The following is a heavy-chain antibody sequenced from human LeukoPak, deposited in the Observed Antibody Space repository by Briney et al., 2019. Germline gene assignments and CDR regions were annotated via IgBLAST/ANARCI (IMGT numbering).Heavy chain of an antibody. V-gene: IGHV4-59*01. CDR2: IYDSGST. CDR3: AKGGSTNFYNGDV. D-gene: IGHD2/OR15-2a*01. CDR1: GGSMTNLY. Sequence: SETLSLTCSVSGGSMTNLYWTWIRQPPGKGLEWIGDIYDSGSTRYNTSLESRVTISVDTSKNQFSLKLSSVTAADTAVYYCAKGGSTNFYNGDVWAKGPTVTVSS. J-gene: IGHJ6*04.